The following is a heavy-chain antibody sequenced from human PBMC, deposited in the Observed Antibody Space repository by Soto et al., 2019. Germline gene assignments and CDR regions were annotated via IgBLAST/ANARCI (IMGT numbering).Heavy chain of an antibody. J-gene: IGHJ6*02. V-gene: IGHV4-59*01. CDR2: IYYSGST. CDR1: GGSISSYY. Sequence: SDTLSLTFTVSGGSISSYYWSWIRQPPGKGLEWIVYIYYSGSTNYHTSLKSLVTISVDTSKNQFSLKLSSVTAADTAVYYCATNSGGYCYYGMHXWGQGTTVTVS. CDR3: ATNSGGYCYYGMHX.